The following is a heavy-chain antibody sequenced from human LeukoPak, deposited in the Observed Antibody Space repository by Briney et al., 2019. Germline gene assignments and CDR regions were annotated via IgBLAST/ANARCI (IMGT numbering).Heavy chain of an antibody. CDR3: ARLTGITKKIQTNDY. CDR1: GGSFSGYY. Sequence: SETLSLTRAVYGGSFSGYYWSWIRQPPGKGLEWIGEINHSGSSNYNPSLKSRVTISVDTSKNQFSLKLSSVTAADTAVYYCARLTGITKKIQTNDYWGQGTLVTVSS. V-gene: IGHV4-34*01. J-gene: IGHJ4*02. CDR2: INHSGSS. D-gene: IGHD1-20*01.